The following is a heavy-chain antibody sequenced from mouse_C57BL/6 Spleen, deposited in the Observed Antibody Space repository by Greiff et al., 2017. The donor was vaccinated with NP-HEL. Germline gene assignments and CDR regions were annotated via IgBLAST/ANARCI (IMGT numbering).Heavy chain of an antibody. D-gene: IGHD3-2*02. CDR1: GYTFTSYW. CDR2: IDPSDSET. CDR3: ARGGAQATAY. Sequence: QVQLQQPGAELVRPGSSVKLSCKASGYTFTSYWMHWVKQRPIQGLEWIGNIDPSDSETHYNQKFKDKATLTVDKSSSTAYMQLSSLTSEDSAVYYCARGGAQATAYWGQGTLVTVSA. V-gene: IGHV1-52*01. J-gene: IGHJ3*01.